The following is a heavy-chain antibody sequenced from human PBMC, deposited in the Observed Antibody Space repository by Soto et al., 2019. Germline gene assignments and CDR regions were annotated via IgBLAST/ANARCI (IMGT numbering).Heavy chain of an antibody. J-gene: IGHJ4*02. V-gene: IGHV1-46*01. CDR3: AKDFEGTPGY. Sequence: ASVKVSCKASGYTFTSYYMHWVRQAPGQGLEWMGIINPSGGSTSYAQKFQGRVTMTRDTSTSTLYLQMNSLRAEDTAVYYCAKDFEGTPGYWGQGTLVTVSS. CDR1: GYTFTSYY. CDR2: INPSGGST.